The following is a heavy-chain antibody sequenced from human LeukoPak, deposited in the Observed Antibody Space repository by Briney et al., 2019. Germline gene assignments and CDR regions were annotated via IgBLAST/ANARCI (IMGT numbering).Heavy chain of an antibody. V-gene: IGHV3-49*04. CDR2: IRSKDYGGTR. Sequence: PXGSLRLSCTASGFTFCDYAMSWVRQARGKGGEGVGFIRSKDYGGTREYAAAVKGKFTISRDDSKSIAYLQMNSLKTEDTAVYYCTRMNYYYGMDVWGQGTTVTVSS. CDR1: GFTFCDYA. CDR3: TRMNYYYGMDV. J-gene: IGHJ6*02.